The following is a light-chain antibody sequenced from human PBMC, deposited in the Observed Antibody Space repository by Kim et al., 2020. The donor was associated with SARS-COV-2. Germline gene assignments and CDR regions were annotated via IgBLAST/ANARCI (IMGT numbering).Light chain of an antibody. Sequence: GRRVTISCSGSSPNIGSNYVSWYQQLPGTAPKLLIYRNNQRPSGVPDRFSGSKSGTSASLSISGLRSEDEADYYCAAWDDSLSGRVFGGGTQLTVL. CDR3: AAWDDSLSGRV. J-gene: IGLJ3*02. CDR2: RNN. CDR1: SPNIGSNY. V-gene: IGLV1-47*01.